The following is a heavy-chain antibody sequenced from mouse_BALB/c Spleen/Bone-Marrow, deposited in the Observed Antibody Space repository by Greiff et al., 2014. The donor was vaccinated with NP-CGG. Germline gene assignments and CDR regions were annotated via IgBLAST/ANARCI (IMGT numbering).Heavy chain of an antibody. Sequence: SGAELVMPGASVKMSCKASGYTFTDYWMHWVKQRPGQGLEWIGAIDTSDSYTSYNQKFKGKATLTVDESSSTAYMQLSSLTSEDSAVYYCAREGYGNSYAMDYWGQGTSVTVSS. CDR2: IDTSDSYT. J-gene: IGHJ4*01. CDR3: AREGYGNSYAMDY. D-gene: IGHD2-1*01. V-gene: IGHV1-69*01. CDR1: GYTFTDYW.